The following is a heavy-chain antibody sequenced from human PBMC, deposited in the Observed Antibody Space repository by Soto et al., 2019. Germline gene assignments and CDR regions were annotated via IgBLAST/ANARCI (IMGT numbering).Heavy chain of an antibody. V-gene: IGHV4-59*02. CDR3: ARDKDYDSSGLAPT. CDR1: GGSVKNYY. J-gene: IGHJ5*02. Sequence: SETLSLTCTVSGGSVKNYYWSWIRQPPGKGLEWIGYIYSSGSTNYNPSLKSRVTISVDTSKDQLSLKLTSVTAADTAVYYCARDKDYDSSGLAPTWGQGTLVTAPQ. CDR2: IYSSGST. D-gene: IGHD3-22*01.